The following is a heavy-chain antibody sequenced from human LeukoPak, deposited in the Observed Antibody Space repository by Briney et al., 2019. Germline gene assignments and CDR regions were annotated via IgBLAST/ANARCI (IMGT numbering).Heavy chain of an antibody. Sequence: PGGSLRLSCAASGFTFSSYSMNWVRQAPGKGLEWVSSISSSSSYIYYADSVKGRFTISRDNVKNSLCLQMNSLRAEDTAVYYCASGGIFRFLEWFSAFDIWGQGTMVTVSS. CDR3: ASGGIFRFLEWFSAFDI. CDR2: ISSSSSYI. V-gene: IGHV3-21*01. J-gene: IGHJ3*02. D-gene: IGHD3-3*01. CDR1: GFTFSSYS.